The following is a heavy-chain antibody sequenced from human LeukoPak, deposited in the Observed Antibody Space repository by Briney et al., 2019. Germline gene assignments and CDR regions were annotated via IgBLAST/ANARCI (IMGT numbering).Heavy chain of an antibody. V-gene: IGHV3-23*01. CDR2: ISSSGESP. J-gene: IGHJ4*02. CDR3: AKKSRDGYNPFDY. Sequence: PGGSLRLSRAVSGFTFSRYAMSWVRQAPGKGLEWVCGISSSGESPYYADSVKGRFTISRDNSKNTLYLEINSLRAEDTAVYYCAKKSRDGYNPFDYLGQGTLVTVFS. D-gene: IGHD5-24*01. CDR1: GFTFSRYA.